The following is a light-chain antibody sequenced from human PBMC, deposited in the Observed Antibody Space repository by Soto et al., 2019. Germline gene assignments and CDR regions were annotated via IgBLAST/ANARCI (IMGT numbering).Light chain of an antibody. J-gene: IGKJ2*01. Sequence: EIVLTQSAGTLSLSPGERATLSCRASQSVSNNYLAWYQKKPGQAPRLLIYGASTRASDIPERCSGSGSGTDFTLTISRLEPEDCAVYYCQQYGNSPPYTFGQGTKLQIK. CDR2: GAS. CDR3: QQYGNSPPYT. V-gene: IGKV3-20*01. CDR1: QSVSNNY.